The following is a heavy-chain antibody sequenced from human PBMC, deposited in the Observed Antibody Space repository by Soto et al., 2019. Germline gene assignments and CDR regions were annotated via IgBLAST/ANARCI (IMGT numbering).Heavy chain of an antibody. CDR1: GLSFSGYY. Sequence: SGTLSLTCAFYGLSFSGYYLSWIRQPPGKGLEWIGEINHSGSTNYNPSLKSRVTISVDTSKNQLSLKLSSVTAADTAVYYCARGRVVVVAARHYNWFDPWGQGTLVTVS. J-gene: IGHJ5*02. V-gene: IGHV4-34*01. CDR2: INHSGST. D-gene: IGHD2-15*01. CDR3: ARGRVVVVAARHYNWFDP.